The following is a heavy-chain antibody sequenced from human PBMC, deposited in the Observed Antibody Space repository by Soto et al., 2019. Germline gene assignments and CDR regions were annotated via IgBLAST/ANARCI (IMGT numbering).Heavy chain of an antibody. CDR2: IYYSGST. V-gene: IGHV4-31*03. CDR3: ARDPAQEMHGIWSGYYADWYFDL. J-gene: IGHJ2*01. CDR1: GGSISSGGYY. D-gene: IGHD3-3*01. Sequence: QVQLQESGPGLVKPSQTLSLTCTVSGGSISSGGYYWSWIRQHPGKGLEWIGYIYYSGSTYYNPSLKSRVTIPVDTSKNQFSLKLSSVTAADTAVYYCARDPAQEMHGIWSGYYADWYFDLWGRGTLVTVSS.